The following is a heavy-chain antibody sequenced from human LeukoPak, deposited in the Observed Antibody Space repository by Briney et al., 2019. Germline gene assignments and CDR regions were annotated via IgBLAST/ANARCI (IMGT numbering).Heavy chain of an antibody. D-gene: IGHD6-13*01. J-gene: IGHJ4*02. CDR1: GDSISSYY. V-gene: IGHV4-59*01. Sequence: SETLSLTCTVSGDSISSYYWSWIRQPPGKGLEWIGYIYHGGSTNYNPSLKSRVTISADTSKDQFSLKLASVTAADTAVYYCATGYSSTWYYFDYWGQGTLVTVSS. CDR3: ATGYSSTWYYFDY. CDR2: IYHGGST.